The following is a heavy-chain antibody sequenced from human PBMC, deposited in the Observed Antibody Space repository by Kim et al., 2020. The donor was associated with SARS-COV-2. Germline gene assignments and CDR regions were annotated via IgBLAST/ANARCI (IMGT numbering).Heavy chain of an antibody. J-gene: IGHJ3*02. CDR1: GFTFSSYE. D-gene: IGHD3-9*01. V-gene: IGHV3-48*03. CDR2: ISSSGSTI. Sequence: GGSLRLSCAASGFTFSSYEMNWVRQAPGKGLEWVSYISSSGSTIYYADSVKGRFTISRDNAKNSLYLQMNSLRAEDTAVYYCASKTFDSWGPVAFDIWGQGTMVTVSS. CDR3: ASKTFDSWGPVAFDI.